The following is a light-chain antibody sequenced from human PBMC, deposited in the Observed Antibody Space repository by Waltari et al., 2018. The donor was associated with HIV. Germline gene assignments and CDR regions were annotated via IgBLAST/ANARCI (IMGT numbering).Light chain of an antibody. Sequence: DIQMTQSPSSLSASVGDRVIITCRASQSICSYLNWYQQKPGKAPQLLIYGASNLYSGVPSRFRGSGSGTHFTLTITSLQRDDFASYFCQQSYGSSSTFGQGTSLEIK. CDR1: QSICSY. J-gene: IGKJ2*01. V-gene: IGKV1-39*01. CDR2: GAS. CDR3: QQSYGSSST.